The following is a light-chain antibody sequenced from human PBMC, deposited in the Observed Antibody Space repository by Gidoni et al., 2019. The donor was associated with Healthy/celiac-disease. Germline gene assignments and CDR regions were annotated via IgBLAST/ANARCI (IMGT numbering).Light chain of an antibody. J-gene: IGKJ2*01. CDR1: QYISNY. CDR3: QQYDNLPYT. Sequence: DIQMTQSPSSLSASVGNRVTITCQASQYISNYLNWYQQKPGKAPKLLIYDASNFETGVPSMFSGSVSGTDVTFTISSLQPEDIATYYCQQYDNLPYTFXQXTKLEIK. CDR2: DAS. V-gene: IGKV1-33*01.